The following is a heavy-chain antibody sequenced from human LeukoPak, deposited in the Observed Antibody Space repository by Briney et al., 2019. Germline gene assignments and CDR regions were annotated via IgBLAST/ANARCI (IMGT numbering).Heavy chain of an antibody. D-gene: IGHD4-23*01. CDR1: GFTFSDYW. CDR2: IRQDDSEK. J-gene: IGHJ4*02. Sequence: GGSLRLSCSASGFTFSDYWMMWVRQAPGKGLEWVGNIRQDDSEKNYVDSVKGRFTISRDNAKFSLYLQMNSLRAEDTAIYYCATDRKVGTWDPRFNFWGQGTLVTVSS. CDR3: ATDRKVGTWDPRFNF. V-gene: IGHV3-7*01.